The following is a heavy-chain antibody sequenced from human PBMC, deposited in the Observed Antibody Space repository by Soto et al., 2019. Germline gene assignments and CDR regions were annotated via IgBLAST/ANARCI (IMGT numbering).Heavy chain of an antibody. D-gene: IGHD1-26*01. V-gene: IGHV3-11*05. CDR1: GFTFGDSY. CDR2: ISPGSRYP. J-gene: IGHJ4*02. Sequence: KPGGSLRLSCAGSGFTFGDSYMSWIRQAPGKGLEWLSYISPGSRYPAYADSVKGRFTISRDNAKNSLYLQMNSLRAEDTAVYYCARDYPGGSYYDYWGQGTLVTVSS. CDR3: ARDYPGGSYYDY.